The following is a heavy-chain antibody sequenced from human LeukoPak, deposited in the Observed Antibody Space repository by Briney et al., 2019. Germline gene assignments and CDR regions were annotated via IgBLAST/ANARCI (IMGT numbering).Heavy chain of an antibody. Sequence: PGGPLRLSCAASGFTFSDYYMSWIRQAPGKGLEWVSYISSGGSTIYYADSVKGRFTTSRDNARNSLYLQMNSLRAEDTAVYYCAGYCSGGSCNAAGYWGQGTLVTVSS. CDR1: GFTFSDYY. D-gene: IGHD2-15*01. CDR3: AGYCSGGSCNAAGY. V-gene: IGHV3-11*01. CDR2: ISSGGSTI. J-gene: IGHJ4*02.